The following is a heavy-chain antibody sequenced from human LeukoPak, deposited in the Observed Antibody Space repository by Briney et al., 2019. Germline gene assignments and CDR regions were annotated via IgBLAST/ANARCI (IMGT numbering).Heavy chain of an antibody. D-gene: IGHD4-17*01. J-gene: IGHJ5*02. Sequence: PSETLSLTCVVSGGSISSGGFSWRWIRQPPGKGLEWIGYIYHSGSTYYNPSLKSRVTISIDKSKNQFSLKLSSVTAADTAVYYCARGDYGDWGIDPWGQGTLVIVSS. CDR2: IYHSGST. V-gene: IGHV4-30-2*01. CDR3: ARGDYGDWGIDP. CDR1: GGSISSGGFS.